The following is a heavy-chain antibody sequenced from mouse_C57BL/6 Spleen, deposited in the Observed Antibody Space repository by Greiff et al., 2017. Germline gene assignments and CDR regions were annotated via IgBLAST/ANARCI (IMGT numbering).Heavy chain of an antibody. CDR1: GFTFTDYY. V-gene: IGHV7-3*01. CDR2: IRNKANGYTT. Sequence: EVKLMESGGGLVQPGGSLSLSCAASGFTFTDYYMSWVRQPPGKALEWLGFIRNKANGYTTEYSASVKGRFTISRDNSQSILYLQMNALRAEDSATYYCARYPYDGYYARYMDYWGQGTSVTVSS. D-gene: IGHD2-3*01. J-gene: IGHJ4*01. CDR3: ARYPYDGYYARYMDY.